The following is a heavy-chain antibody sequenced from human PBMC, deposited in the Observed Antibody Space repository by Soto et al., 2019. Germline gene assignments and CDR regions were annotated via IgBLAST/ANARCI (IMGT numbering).Heavy chain of an antibody. V-gene: IGHV4-39*01. CDR3: ASLAYYDTNDVPN. Sequence: QLQLQESGPGLVKPAETLSLTCTVSGGSITRRSSYWGWIRQPPGKGLEWVATIYYSGSTYYNSSLKSRLTISVDSSKSQFSLRLSSVTAADTAVYYCASLAYYDTNDVPNWGQGTLVTVSS. CDR1: GGSITRRSSY. CDR2: IYYSGST. J-gene: IGHJ4*02. D-gene: IGHD3-22*01.